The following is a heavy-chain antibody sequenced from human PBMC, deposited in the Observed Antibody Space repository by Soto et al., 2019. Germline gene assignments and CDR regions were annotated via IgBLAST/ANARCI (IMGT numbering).Heavy chain of an antibody. D-gene: IGHD2-2*02. CDR1: GGSLISNG. J-gene: IGHJ6*02. Sequence: SVKVSCKASGGSLISNGISFVGQAPAQGLEGMGGIIPFVVRARYAQKFQGRVTMTRGTSTSTVYKGLSSLRSEETDMYYCAKMGGGYCSSTSCYTPPYYYYGMDVWGQGTTVTVSS. CDR3: AKMGGGYCSSTSCYTPPYYYYGMDV. CDR2: IIPFVVRA. V-gene: IGHV1-69*10.